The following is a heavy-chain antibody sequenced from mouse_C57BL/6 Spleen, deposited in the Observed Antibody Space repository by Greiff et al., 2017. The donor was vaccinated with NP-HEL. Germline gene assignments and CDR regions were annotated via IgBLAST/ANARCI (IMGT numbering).Heavy chain of an antibody. D-gene: IGHD1-1*01. J-gene: IGHJ1*03. Sequence: VQLQQSGAELARPGASVKLSCKASGYTFTSYGISWVKQRTGQGLEWIGEIYPRSGNTYYNEKFKGKATLTADKSSSTAYMELRSLTSEDSAVYFCATSTVVAPHWYFDVWGTGTTVTVSS. CDR3: ATSTVVAPHWYFDV. CDR2: IYPRSGNT. V-gene: IGHV1-81*01. CDR1: GYTFTSYG.